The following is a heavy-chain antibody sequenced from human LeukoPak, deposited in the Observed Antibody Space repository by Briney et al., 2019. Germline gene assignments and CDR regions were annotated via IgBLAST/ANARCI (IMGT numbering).Heavy chain of an antibody. CDR3: AREREVTWFDP. Sequence: GRSLRLSCAASGFTFSSYGMHWVRQAPGKGLEWVAVIWYDGSNKYYADSVKGRFTISRDNSKNTLYLQMNSLRAEDAAVYYCAREREVTWFDPWGQGTLVTVSS. CDR1: GFTFSSYG. CDR2: IWYDGSNK. V-gene: IGHV3-33*08. J-gene: IGHJ5*02. D-gene: IGHD2-21*02.